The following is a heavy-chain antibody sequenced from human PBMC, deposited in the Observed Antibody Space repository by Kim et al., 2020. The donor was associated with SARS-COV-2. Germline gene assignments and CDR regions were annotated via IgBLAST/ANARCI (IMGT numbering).Heavy chain of an antibody. CDR3: TSEEGLIRGIINY. Sequence: GGSLRLSCAASGFTFKNAWMNWVRQAPGKGLEWVGRIKSRSEGGTADYAVHVKGRFSISRDDSKNTLYLQMNSLKSEDTAMYYCTSEEGLIRGIINYWGQGTPVTVSS. J-gene: IGHJ4*02. V-gene: IGHV3-15*01. CDR1: GFTFKNAW. CDR2: IKSRSEGGTA. D-gene: IGHD3-10*01.